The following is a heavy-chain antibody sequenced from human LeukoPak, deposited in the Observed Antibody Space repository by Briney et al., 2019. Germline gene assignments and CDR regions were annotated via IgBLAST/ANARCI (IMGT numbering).Heavy chain of an antibody. D-gene: IGHD2-2*01. CDR1: GYTFTSYG. CDR2: ISAYNGNT. V-gene: IGHV1-18*01. Sequence: ASVKVSCKASGYTFTSYGISWVRQAPGQGLEWMGWISAYNGNTNYAQKLQGRVTMTTDTSTSTAYMELRSLRSDDTAVYYCARDTALGYCSSTSCLYYMDVWGKGTTVTVSS. CDR3: ARDTALGYCSSTSCLYYMDV. J-gene: IGHJ6*03.